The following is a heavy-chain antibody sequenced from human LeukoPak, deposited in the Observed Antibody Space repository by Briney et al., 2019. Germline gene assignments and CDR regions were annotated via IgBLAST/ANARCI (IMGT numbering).Heavy chain of an antibody. J-gene: IGHJ3*02. CDR2: IWNDGSNK. V-gene: IGHV3-33*01. D-gene: IGHD7-27*01. Sequence: PGGSLRLSCAPSGFTFSSYVMHWVRQAPGKGLEWVAVIWNDGSNKYFADSVKGRCAISRDSSKNTMYLQMNSLRAEDTAVYYCASATGDNDAFDIWNQGTLATVTS. CDR1: GFTFSSYV. CDR3: ASATGDNDAFDI.